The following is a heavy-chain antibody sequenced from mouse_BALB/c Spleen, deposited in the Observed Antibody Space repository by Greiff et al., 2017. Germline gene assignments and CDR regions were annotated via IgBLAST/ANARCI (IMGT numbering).Heavy chain of an antibody. V-gene: IGHV5-6-3*01. CDR3: ARDSLYDGYYQGAY. J-gene: IGHJ3*01. D-gene: IGHD2-3*01. CDR1: GFTFSSYG. CDR2: INSNGGST. Sequence: EVMLVESGGGLVQPGGSLKLSCAASGFTFSSYGMSWVRQTPDKRLELVATINSNGGSTYYPDSVKGRFTISRDNAKNTLYLQMSSLKSEDTAMYYCARDSLYDGYYQGAYWGQGTLVTVSA.